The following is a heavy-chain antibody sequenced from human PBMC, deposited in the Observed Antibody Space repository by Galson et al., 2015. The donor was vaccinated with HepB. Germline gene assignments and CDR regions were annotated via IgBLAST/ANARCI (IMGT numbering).Heavy chain of an antibody. CDR3: ARATHVLYSSP. J-gene: IGHJ4*02. CDR1: GYTFTSYD. D-gene: IGHD3-22*01. CDR2: VNPHSGNT. Sequence: SVKVSCKASGYTFTSYDINWVRQATGQGLEWMGWVNPHSGNTGSAQKFQGRVTMTRNSSISTAYMELSSLRSEDTAVYYCARATHVLYSSPWGQGTLVTVSS. V-gene: IGHV1-8*01.